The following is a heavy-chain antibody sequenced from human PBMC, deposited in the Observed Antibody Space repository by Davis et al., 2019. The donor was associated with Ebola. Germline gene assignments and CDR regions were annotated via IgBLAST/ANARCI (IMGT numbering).Heavy chain of an antibody. J-gene: IGHJ4*02. D-gene: IGHD3-10*01. CDR1: GYTFSDYY. Sequence: ASVKVSCKASGYTFSDYYVHWVRQAPGQGLEWMGWMNPNSGNTGYAQRFQGRVSMTRNTSISTAYMELSSLTSEDTAVYYCARAPAWSQINYYCFDYWGQGTLVTASS. V-gene: IGHV1-8*02. CDR2: MNPNSGNT. CDR3: ARAPAWSQINYYCFDY.